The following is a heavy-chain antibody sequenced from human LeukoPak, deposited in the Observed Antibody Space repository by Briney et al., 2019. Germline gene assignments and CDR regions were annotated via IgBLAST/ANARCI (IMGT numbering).Heavy chain of an antibody. CDR3: AKGKRITMIVVVTSFDY. D-gene: IGHD3-22*01. V-gene: IGHV3-23*01. CDR2: ISGSGGST. J-gene: IGHJ4*02. CDR1: GFTFSSYA. Sequence: GGSLRLSCAASGFTFSSYAMSWVRQVPGKGLEWVSAISGSGGSTYYADSVKGRFTISRDNSKNTLYLQMNSLRAEDTAVYYCAKGKRITMIVVVTSFDYWGQGTLVTVSS.